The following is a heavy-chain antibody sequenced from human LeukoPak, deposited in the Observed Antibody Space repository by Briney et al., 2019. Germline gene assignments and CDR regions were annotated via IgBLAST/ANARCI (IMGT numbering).Heavy chain of an antibody. D-gene: IGHD7-27*01. CDR2: ISSSSSYI. CDR3: ARVPNWGYYYSYMDV. J-gene: IGHJ6*03. V-gene: IGHV3-21*01. Sequence: GGSLRLSCAASGFTFSSYSMNWVRQAPGKGLEWVSSISSSSSYIYYADSVKGRFTISRDNAKNSLYLQMNSLRAEDTAVYYCARVPNWGYYYSYMDVWGKGTTVTVSS. CDR1: GFTFSSYS.